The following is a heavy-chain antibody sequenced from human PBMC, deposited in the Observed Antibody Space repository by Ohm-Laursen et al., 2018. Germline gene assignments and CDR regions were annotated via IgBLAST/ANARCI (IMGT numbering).Heavy chain of an antibody. J-gene: IGHJ1*01. Sequence: SSVKVSCKASGYTFTSYDINWVRQATGQGLEWMGGIIPIFGTANYAQKFQGRVTITADKSTSTAYMELSSLRSEDTAVYYCARVGSSSWYEYFQHWGQGTLVTVSS. CDR1: GYTFTSYD. CDR3: ARVGSSSWYEYFQH. CDR2: IIPIFGTA. V-gene: IGHV1-69*06. D-gene: IGHD6-13*01.